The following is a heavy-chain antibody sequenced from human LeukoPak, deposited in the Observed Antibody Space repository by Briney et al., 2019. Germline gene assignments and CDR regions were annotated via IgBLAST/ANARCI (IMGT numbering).Heavy chain of an antibody. J-gene: IGHJ6*03. CDR1: GFSVSSNY. D-gene: IGHD5-18*01. CDR2: IFSGGST. CDR3: ATVDTSMVNYYYYYYMDV. V-gene: IGHV3-53*01. Sequence: GGSLRLSCAASGFSVSSNYMSWVRQAPGKGLGWVSVIFSGGSTYYADSVKGRFTISRDNSKNTLYLQMNSLRAEDTAVYYCATVDTSMVNYYYYYYMDVWGKGTTVTVSS.